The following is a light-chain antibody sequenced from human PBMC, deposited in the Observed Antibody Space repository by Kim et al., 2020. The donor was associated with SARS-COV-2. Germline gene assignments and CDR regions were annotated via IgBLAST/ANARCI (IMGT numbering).Light chain of an antibody. CDR3: QAWDSSNVV. J-gene: IGLJ2*01. CDR1: KLGDKY. Sequence: VTPGQTASITCSGDKLGDKYACWYQQKPGQSPVLVIYQDSKRPSGIPERFSGSNSGNTATPTISGTQAMDEADYYCQAWDSSNVVFGGGTKLTVL. CDR2: QDS. V-gene: IGLV3-1*01.